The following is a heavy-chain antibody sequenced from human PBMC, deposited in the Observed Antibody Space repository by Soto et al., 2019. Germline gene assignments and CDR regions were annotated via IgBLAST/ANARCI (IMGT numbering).Heavy chain of an antibody. Sequence: EVQLVESGGGLVQPGGSLRLSCAASGFTFSSYSMNWVRQAPGKGLEWVSYISSSSSTIYYADSVKGRFNISRDNAKNSLYLQMNSLRDEDTAVYYCARSYGYYYYYGMDVWGQGTTVTVSS. CDR1: GFTFSSYS. D-gene: IGHD3-16*01. V-gene: IGHV3-48*02. CDR2: ISSSSSTI. CDR3: ARSYGYYYYYGMDV. J-gene: IGHJ6*02.